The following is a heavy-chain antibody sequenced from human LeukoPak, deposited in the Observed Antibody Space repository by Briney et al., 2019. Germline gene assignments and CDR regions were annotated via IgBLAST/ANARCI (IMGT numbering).Heavy chain of an antibody. CDR2: IYTSGST. CDR3: ARSGSITIFGVVRHYYYYMDV. V-gene: IGHV4-4*07. CDR1: GGSISSYY. Sequence: PSETLSLTCTVSGGSISSYYWSWIRQPAGKGLEWIGRIYTSGSTNYNPSLKSRVTISVDTSKNQFSLKLSSVTAADTAVYYCARSGSITIFGVVRHYYYYMDVWGKGTTVTVSS. J-gene: IGHJ6*03. D-gene: IGHD3-3*01.